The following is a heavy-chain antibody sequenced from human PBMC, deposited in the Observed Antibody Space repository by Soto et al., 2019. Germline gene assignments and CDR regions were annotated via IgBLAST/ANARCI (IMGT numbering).Heavy chain of an antibody. CDR2: ISYDGSNK. Sequence: QVQLVESGGGVVQPGRSLRLSCAASGFIFSSYGMHWVRQAPGKGLEWVAVISYDGSNKYYADSVKGRFAISRDNSKNTLYLQMNRLRAEDTAVYYCAKDRYGGNGPEADTYFDYWGQGMLVTVAS. J-gene: IGHJ4*02. V-gene: IGHV3-30*18. D-gene: IGHD4-17*01. CDR1: GFIFSSYG. CDR3: AKDRYGGNGPEADTYFDY.